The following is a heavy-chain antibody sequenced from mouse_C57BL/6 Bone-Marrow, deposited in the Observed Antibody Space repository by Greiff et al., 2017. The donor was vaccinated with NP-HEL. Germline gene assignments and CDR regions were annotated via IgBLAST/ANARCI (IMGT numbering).Heavy chain of an antibody. V-gene: IGHV1-26*01. CDR1: GYTFTDYY. D-gene: IGHD1-1*01. CDR3: AKTYGSGYSAWFAY. J-gene: IGHJ3*01. Sequence: EVQLQQSGPELVKPGASVKISCKASGYTFTDYYMNWVKQSHGKSLEWIGDINPNNGGTSYNQKFKGKATLTVDKSSSTAYMELRSLTSEDSAVYYCAKTYGSGYSAWFAYWGQGTLVTVSA. CDR2: INPNNGGT.